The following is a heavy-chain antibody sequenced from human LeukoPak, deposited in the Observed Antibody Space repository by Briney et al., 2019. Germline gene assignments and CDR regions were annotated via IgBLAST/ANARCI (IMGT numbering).Heavy chain of an antibody. CDR3: ARSPHILTGENFDY. V-gene: IGHV1-2*02. D-gene: IGHD3-9*01. Sequence: GASVKVSCKASGNTFSGQYMHWVRQAPGQGLEWMGWINPHSGGTNFAQKFQGRVTMTRDTSISTAYMELSRLRSDDTAVYYCARSPHILTGENFDYWGQGTLVTVSS. CDR1: GNTFSGQY. CDR2: INPHSGGT. J-gene: IGHJ4*02.